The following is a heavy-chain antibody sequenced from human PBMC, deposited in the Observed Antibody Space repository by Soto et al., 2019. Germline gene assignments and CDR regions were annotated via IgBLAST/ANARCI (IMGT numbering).Heavy chain of an antibody. V-gene: IGHV3-74*01. CDR2: ISRDGSST. CDR1: GFTFSTYW. CDR3: ARREGYCNGGSCYFDH. J-gene: IGHJ4*02. D-gene: IGHD2-15*01. Sequence: EVQLVESGGDLVQPGGSLRLSCAASGFTFSTYWMHWVRQAPGKGLVWVSRISRDGSSTTYADSVKGRFTISRDNAKNTLYLQMNSLRAEDTAVYYCARREGYCNGGSCYFDHWGQGTLVTVSS.